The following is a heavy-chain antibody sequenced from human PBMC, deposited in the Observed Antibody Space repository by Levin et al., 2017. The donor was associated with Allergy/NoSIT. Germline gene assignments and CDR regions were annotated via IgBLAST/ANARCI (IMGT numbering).Heavy chain of an antibody. V-gene: IGHV4-34*01. CDR2: INHSGVS. D-gene: IGHD3-3*01. CDR3: ARGRRTQVWTASIFDYHQYGMDV. CDR1: GGSFNDSY. Sequence: SQTLSLTCAVVGGSFNDSYWSWIRQPPGKGLEWIGEINHSGVSDYNPSLKSRVTISLDTSKNQFSLKLTSVTAADTALYFWARGRRTQVWTASIFDYHQYGMDVWGQGTTVTVSS. J-gene: IGHJ6*02.